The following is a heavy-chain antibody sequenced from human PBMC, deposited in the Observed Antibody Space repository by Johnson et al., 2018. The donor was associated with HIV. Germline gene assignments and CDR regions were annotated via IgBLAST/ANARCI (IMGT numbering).Heavy chain of an antibody. J-gene: IGHJ3*02. Sequence: VQLVESGGGLVQPGGSLRLSCAASGFTVSSNYMSWVRQAPGKGLEWVSGISWNSGSIGYADSVKGRFTISRDHAKHSLYLQMNSLRAEDTAVYYCAKEYLGRWAHDYYDMSGSDDAFDIWGQGTMVTVSS. CDR2: ISWNSGSI. V-gene: IGHV3-48*04. CDR3: AKEYLGRWAHDYYDMSGSDDAFDI. D-gene: IGHD3-22*01. CDR1: GFTVSSNY.